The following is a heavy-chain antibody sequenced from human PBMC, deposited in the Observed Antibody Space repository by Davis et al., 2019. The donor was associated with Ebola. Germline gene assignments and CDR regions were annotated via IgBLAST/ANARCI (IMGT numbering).Heavy chain of an antibody. V-gene: IGHV3-33*01. CDR1: GFISNKYG. J-gene: IGHJ6*02. D-gene: IGHD3-9*01. CDR3: ARDAPYDLLTGYYNDPYYNYYGMDV. CDR2: IWYDGSNQ. Sequence: SLKISCASSGFISNKYGIHWVRPAPGKGLEWVAYIWYDGSNQYYADSVKGRFTISRDNSKNTVYLQMSSLRVEDTAVYYCARDAPYDLLTGYYNDPYYNYYGMDVWGQGTTVTVSS.